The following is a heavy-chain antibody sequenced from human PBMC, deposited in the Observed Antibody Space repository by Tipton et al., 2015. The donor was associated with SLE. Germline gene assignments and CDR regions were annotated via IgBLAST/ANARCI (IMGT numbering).Heavy chain of an antibody. J-gene: IGHJ4*02. D-gene: IGHD6-19*01. Sequence: LRLSCALYGGSFSYYYWSWIRQPPGKGLEWIGEINHSGSTNYNPSLKSRVTISVDTSKNQFSLKLSSVTAADTAVYYCARLGIAVAGFDYWGQGTLVTVSS. CDR1: GGSFSYYY. CDR3: ARLGIAVAGFDY. CDR2: INHSGST. V-gene: IGHV4-34*01.